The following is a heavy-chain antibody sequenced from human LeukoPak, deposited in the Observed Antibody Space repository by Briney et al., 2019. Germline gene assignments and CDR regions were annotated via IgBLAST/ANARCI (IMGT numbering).Heavy chain of an antibody. CDR2: ISWNSGSI. Sequence: GGSLRLSCAASGFTFDDYAMHWVRQAPGKGLEWVSGISWNSGSIGYADSVKGRFTISRDNAKNSLYLQMNSLRAVDTAVYYCARVRMGLRNYYYYYMDVWGKGTTVTVSS. J-gene: IGHJ6*03. CDR3: ARVRMGLRNYYYYYMDV. D-gene: IGHD5/OR15-5a*01. V-gene: IGHV3-9*01. CDR1: GFTFDDYA.